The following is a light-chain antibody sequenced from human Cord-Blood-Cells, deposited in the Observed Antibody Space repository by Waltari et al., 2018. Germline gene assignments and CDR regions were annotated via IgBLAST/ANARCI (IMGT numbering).Light chain of an antibody. CDR3: QQSYSNPYS. J-gene: IGKJ2*03. CDR1: QSISSY. Sequence: IQMTQSPSSLSASVGDRVTITCLASQSISSYLNWYQQKPGKAPKLLIYAASSLQSGVPSRFSGSGSGTEFTLTISSLQPEDFATYYCQQSYSNPYSFGQGTKLEIK. V-gene: IGKV1-39*01. CDR2: AAS.